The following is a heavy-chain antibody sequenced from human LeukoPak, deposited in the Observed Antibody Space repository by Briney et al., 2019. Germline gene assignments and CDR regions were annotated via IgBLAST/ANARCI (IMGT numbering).Heavy chain of an antibody. CDR2: IYYSGST. D-gene: IGHD1-7*01. J-gene: IGHJ5*02. CDR3: ARATFSITGTTGDWFDP. Sequence: PSETLSLTCTVSGGSISSYYWSWIRQPPGKGLEWIGYIYYSGSTNYNPSLKSRVTISVDTSKNQFSLKLSSVTAADTAVYYCARATFSITGTTGDWFDPWGQGTLVTVSS. V-gene: IGHV4-59*08. CDR1: GGSISSYY.